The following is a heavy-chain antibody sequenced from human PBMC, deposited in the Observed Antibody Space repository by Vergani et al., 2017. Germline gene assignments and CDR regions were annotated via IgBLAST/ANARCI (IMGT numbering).Heavy chain of an antibody. CDR3: ARAGGEITINYYYYCMDV. CDR1: GGTFSSYA. D-gene: IGHD3-3*01. CDR2: IIPIFGTA. J-gene: IGHJ6*03. Sequence: QVQLVQSGAEVKKPGSSVKVSCKASGGTFSSYAISWVRQAPGPGLEWMGGIIPIFGTANYAQKFQGRVTITADESTSTAYMELSSLRSEDTAVYYWARAGGEITINYYYYCMDVWGEGTTVTVSS. V-gene: IGHV1-69*01.